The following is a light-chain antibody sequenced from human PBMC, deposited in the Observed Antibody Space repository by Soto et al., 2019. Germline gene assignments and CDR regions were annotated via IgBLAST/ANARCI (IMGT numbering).Light chain of an antibody. CDR3: QKGYSIPLN. V-gene: IGKV1-6*01. CDR2: AAS. CDR1: QGIRND. J-gene: IGKJ4*01. Sequence: IQMTQSPSTLSGSVGGKVTITCRASQGIRNDLGWYQQKPGKAPKLLIYAASSLQSGVPSRFSGSASGTDFTLTINNLQPEDFATYYCQKGYSIPLNFGGGTKVDIK.